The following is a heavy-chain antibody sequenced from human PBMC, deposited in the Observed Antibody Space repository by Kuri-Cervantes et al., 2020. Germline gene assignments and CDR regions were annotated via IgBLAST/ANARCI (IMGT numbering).Heavy chain of an antibody. Sequence: ASVKVSCKASGYTFTSYYMHWVRQAPGQGLEWMGIINPNSGGTNYAQKFQGRVTMTRDTSISTAYMELSRLRSDDTAVYYCAGASRYIVLRYFETYDAFDIWGQGTMVTVSS. V-gene: IGHV1-2*02. CDR2: INPNSGGT. CDR1: GYTFTSYY. CDR3: AGASRYIVLRYFETYDAFDI. D-gene: IGHD3-9*01. J-gene: IGHJ3*02.